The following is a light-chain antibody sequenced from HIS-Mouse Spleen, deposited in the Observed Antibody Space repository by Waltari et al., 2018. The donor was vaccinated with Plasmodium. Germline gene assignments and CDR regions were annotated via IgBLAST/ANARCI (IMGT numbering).Light chain of an antibody. Sequence: EIVMTQSPATLSVSPGESATLSCRASQSVSSNLAWYQQKPGQAPRLLIYGASTKATGIPARYRGRWSGTEFTLTISSLQSEDFAVYYCQQYNNWSFTFGPGTKVDIK. CDR3: QQYNNWSFT. CDR2: GAS. V-gene: IGKV3-15*01. J-gene: IGKJ3*01. CDR1: QSVSSN.